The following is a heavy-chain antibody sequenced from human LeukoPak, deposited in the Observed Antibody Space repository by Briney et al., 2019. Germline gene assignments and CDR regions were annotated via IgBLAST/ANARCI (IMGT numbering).Heavy chain of an antibody. CDR1: GGSISSSNW. CDR2: LYHSGST. Sequence: SETLSLTCAVSGGSISSSNWWSWVRQPPGQGLEWIGELYHSGSTNYNPSLKSRVIISVDKSENQFSLKLSSVTAADTAVYYCARDTGGSGDWNDELGGGWFDPWGQGTLVTVSS. CDR3: ARDTGGSGDWNDELGGGWFDP. V-gene: IGHV4-4*02. J-gene: IGHJ5*02. D-gene: IGHD1-1*01.